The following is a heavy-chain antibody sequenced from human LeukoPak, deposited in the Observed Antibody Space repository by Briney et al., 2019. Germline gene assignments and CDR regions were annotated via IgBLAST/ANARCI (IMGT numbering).Heavy chain of an antibody. CDR2: TYYRSKWYN. J-gene: IGHJ5*02. D-gene: IGHD3-10*01. Sequence: SQTLSLTCAISGDSVSSNSAAWNWIRQSPSRGLEWLGRTYYRSKWYNGYAVSVKSRITINPDTSKNQFSLQLNSVTPEDTAVYYCARARYYGSGSSYNWFDPWGQGTLVTVSS. CDR1: GDSVSSNSAA. CDR3: ARARYYGSGSSYNWFDP. V-gene: IGHV6-1*01.